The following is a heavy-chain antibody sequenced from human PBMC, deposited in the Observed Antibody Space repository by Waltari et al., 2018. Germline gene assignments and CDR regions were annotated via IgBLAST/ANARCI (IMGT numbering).Heavy chain of an antibody. D-gene: IGHD3-22*01. J-gene: IGHJ6*02. CDR1: GGPVSSYG. Sequence: QVQVVQSGAEVKKPGSSVRVSCKASGGPVSSYGIRWVRQAPGQGLEWMGGIIPTFGTTNYPQEFQGRVTITADKSTSTAYMELSSLRSADTAVYYCTGGYYESSGFSFSYTYNMDVWGQGTTVTVSS. CDR2: IIPTFGTT. V-gene: IGHV1-69*06. CDR3: TGGYYESSGFSFSYTYNMDV.